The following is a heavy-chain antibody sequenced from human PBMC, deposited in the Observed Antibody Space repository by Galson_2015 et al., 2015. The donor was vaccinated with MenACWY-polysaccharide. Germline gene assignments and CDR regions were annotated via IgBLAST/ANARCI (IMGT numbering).Heavy chain of an antibody. CDR3: ATDYYDSSGYGVGGLDY. J-gene: IGHJ4*02. V-gene: IGHV1-24*01. D-gene: IGHD3-22*01. Sequence: SVKVSCKVSGYALTELSMHWVRQAPGKGLEWMGGFDPEDGETIYAQKFQGRVTMTEDTSTDTAYMELSSLRSEDTAVYYCATDYYDSSGYGVGGLDYWGQGTLVTVSS. CDR1: GYALTELS. CDR2: FDPEDGET.